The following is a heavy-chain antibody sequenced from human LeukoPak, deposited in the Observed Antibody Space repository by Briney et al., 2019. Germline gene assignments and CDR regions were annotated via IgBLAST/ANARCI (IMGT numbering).Heavy chain of an antibody. J-gene: IGHJ4*02. CDR2: ISSSSSYI. V-gene: IGHV3-21*01. Sequence: GALRLSCAASRFTLSSFIMNWVPPALREGLGLVSSISSSSSYIYYADSVKGRFTISRDNAKTSLYLQMNSLRAEDTAVYYCARDISGWYYFDYWGQGTLVTVSS. D-gene: IGHD6-19*01. CDR3: ARDISGWYYFDY. CDR1: RFTLSSFI.